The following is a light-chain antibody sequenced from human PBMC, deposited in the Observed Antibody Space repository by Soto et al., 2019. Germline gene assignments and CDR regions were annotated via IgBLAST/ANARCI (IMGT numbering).Light chain of an antibody. CDR3: QQRTNWPRSFT. CDR1: QSVSSY. Sequence: EIVLTQSPATLSLSPGQRATLSCRASQSVSSYLAWYQQKPGQAPRLLIYDTSKRATGIPARFSGSGSGTDFTLTISSLEPEDFAVYYCQQRTNWPRSFTFGPGTKVDIK. V-gene: IGKV3-11*01. CDR2: DTS. J-gene: IGKJ3*01.